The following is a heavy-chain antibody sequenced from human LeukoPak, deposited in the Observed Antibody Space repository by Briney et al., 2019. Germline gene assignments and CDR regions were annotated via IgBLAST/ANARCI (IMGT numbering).Heavy chain of an antibody. CDR3: TTDRYYDAAYTT. V-gene: IGHV3-15*01. CDR1: GFTCSNAW. J-gene: IGHJ4*02. D-gene: IGHD3-22*01. Sequence: KPGGSLRLSCAASGFTCSNAWMSWVRQAPGKGLEWVGRIKSKTDGGTTDYAAPVKGRFTISRDDSKNTLFLRMNSLRTEDTAVYYCTTDRYYDAAYTTWGQGTLVTVSS. CDR2: IKSKTDGGTT.